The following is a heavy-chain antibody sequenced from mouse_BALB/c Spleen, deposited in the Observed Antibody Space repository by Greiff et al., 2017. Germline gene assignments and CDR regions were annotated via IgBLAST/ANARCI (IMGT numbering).Heavy chain of an antibody. D-gene: IGHD4-1*01. CDR2: IYPYNGGT. Sequence: EVQLQQSGPKLVKPGASVKISCKASGYTFTDYNMHWVKQSHGKSLEWIGYIYPYNGGTGYNQKFKSKATLTVDNSSSTAYMELRSLTSEDSAVYYCARTGDWDRWYFDVWGAGTTVTVSS. J-gene: IGHJ1*01. V-gene: IGHV1S29*02. CDR1: GYTFTDYN. CDR3: ARTGDWDRWYFDV.